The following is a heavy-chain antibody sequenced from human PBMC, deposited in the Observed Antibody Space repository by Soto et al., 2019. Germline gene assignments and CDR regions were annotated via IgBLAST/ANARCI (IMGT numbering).Heavy chain of an antibody. D-gene: IGHD1-1*01. Sequence: PLETLSLTCAVSGGSISSGGYSWSWIRQPPGKGLEWIGYMYHSGSTYYNPSLKSRVTISIDRSKNQFSLKLSSVTAADTAVYYCARGPWNDDMGHFDPWGQGTLVTVSS. V-gene: IGHV4-30-2*01. CDR3: ARGPWNDDMGHFDP. CDR1: GGSISSGGYS. CDR2: MYHSGST. J-gene: IGHJ5*02.